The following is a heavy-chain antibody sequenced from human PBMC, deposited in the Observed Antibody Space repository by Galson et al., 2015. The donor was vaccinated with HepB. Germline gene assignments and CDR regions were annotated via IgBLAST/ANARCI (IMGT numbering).Heavy chain of an antibody. CDR1: GGTFSSYA. CDR2: IIPIFGTA. D-gene: IGHD3-3*01. CDR3: ARVGTIFGVAGD. J-gene: IGHJ4*02. V-gene: IGHV1-69*13. Sequence: SVKVSCKASGGTFSSYAISWVRQAPGQGLEWMGGIIPIFGTANYAQKFQGRVTITADESTSTAYMELSSLRSEDTAVYYCARVGTIFGVAGDWGQGTLVTVSS.